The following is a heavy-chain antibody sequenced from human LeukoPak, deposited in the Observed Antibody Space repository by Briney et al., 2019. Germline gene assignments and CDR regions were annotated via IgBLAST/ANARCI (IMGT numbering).Heavy chain of an antibody. CDR1: GGTFSSYA. V-gene: IGHV1-69*13. J-gene: IGHJ4*02. D-gene: IGHD3-3*01. CDR2: IIPIFGVA. Sequence: SVKVSCKASGGTFSSYAISWVRQAPGQGLGWMGGIIPIFGVANYAQKFQGRVTITADESTSTAYMELSRLRSDDTAVYYCARVPSRSGVLRFLEWLLHFDYWGQGTLVTVSS. CDR3: ARVPSRSGVLRFLEWLLHFDY.